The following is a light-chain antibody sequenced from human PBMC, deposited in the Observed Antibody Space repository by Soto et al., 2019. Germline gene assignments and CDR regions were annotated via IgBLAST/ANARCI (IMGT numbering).Light chain of an antibody. J-gene: IGKJ5*01. V-gene: IGKV1-5*03. CDR3: QQYKSFPIT. CDR2: KAS. CDR1: QSFNSW. Sequence: DIQMTQSPSTLSASVGDRVTITGRASQSFNSWLAWYQQKPGKAPTLLIYKASTSESGVTSRFSGSGSGTEFTLTISSLQPDDFATYYCQQYKSFPITFGQGTRLETK.